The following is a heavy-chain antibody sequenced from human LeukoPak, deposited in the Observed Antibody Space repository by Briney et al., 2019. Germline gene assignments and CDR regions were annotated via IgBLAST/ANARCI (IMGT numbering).Heavy chain of an antibody. Sequence: SETLSLTCAVYGGSFSGYYWSWIRQPPGKGLEWIGEINHSGSTNYNPSLKSRVTISVDTSKNQFSLKLSSVTAADPAVYYCARDKTYYYYMDVWGKGTTVTVSS. CDR1: GGSFSGYY. V-gene: IGHV4-34*01. J-gene: IGHJ6*03. CDR3: ARDKTYYYYMDV. CDR2: INHSGST.